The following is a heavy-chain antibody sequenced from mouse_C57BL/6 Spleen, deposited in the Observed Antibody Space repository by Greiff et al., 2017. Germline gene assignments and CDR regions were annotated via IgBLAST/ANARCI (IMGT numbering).Heavy chain of an antibody. Sequence: VHVKQSVAELVRPGASVKLSCTASGFNIKNTYMHWVKQRPEQGLEWIGRIAPANGNTKYAPKFQGKAPITADTSSNTAYLQLSSLTEEDTAIDCGARGGYDGNWYFDVWGTGTTVTVSS. V-gene: IGHV14-3*01. D-gene: IGHD2-2*01. CDR2: IAPANGNT. CDR3: ARGGYDGNWYFDV. J-gene: IGHJ1*03. CDR1: GFNIKNTY.